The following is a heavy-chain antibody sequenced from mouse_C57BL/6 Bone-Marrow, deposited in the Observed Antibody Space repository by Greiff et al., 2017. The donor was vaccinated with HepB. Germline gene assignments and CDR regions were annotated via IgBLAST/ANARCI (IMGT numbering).Heavy chain of an antibody. J-gene: IGHJ2*01. CDR3: AREGGDY. Sequence: EVKLVESGGGLVKPGGSLKLSCAASGFTFSSYAMSWVRQTPEKRLEWVATISDGGSYTYYPDNVKGRFTIARDNAKNNLYLQMSHLKSEDTAMYYCAREGGDYWGQGTTLTVSS. CDR1: GFTFSSYA. V-gene: IGHV5-4*03. CDR2: ISDGGSYT.